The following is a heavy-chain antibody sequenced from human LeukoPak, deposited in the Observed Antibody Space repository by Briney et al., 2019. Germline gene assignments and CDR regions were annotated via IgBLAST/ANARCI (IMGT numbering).Heavy chain of an antibody. CDR1: GFTFSSYW. CDR3: ARAKPKNMVRGLIMRRESRYYFDY. D-gene: IGHD3-10*01. Sequence: GGSLRLSCAASGFTFSSYWMHWVRQAPGKGLVWVSRINSDGSSTSYADSVKGRFTISRDNSKSTLYIQMNSLRAEDTAVYYCARAKPKNMVRGLIMRRESRYYFDYWGQGTLVTVSS. V-gene: IGHV3-74*01. J-gene: IGHJ4*02. CDR2: INSDGSST.